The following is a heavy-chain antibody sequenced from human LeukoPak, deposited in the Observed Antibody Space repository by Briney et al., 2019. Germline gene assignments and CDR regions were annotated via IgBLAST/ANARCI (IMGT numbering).Heavy chain of an antibody. CDR1: GFTFSSYG. Sequence: GGSLRLSCAASGFTFSSYGMHWVRQAPGKGLEGGAVIWYDGSNKYYADSVKGRFTISRDNSKNTLYLQMNSLRAEDTAVYYCARDRGSSWYGYNWFDPWGQGALVTVSS. CDR2: IWYDGSNK. D-gene: IGHD6-13*01. V-gene: IGHV3-33*01. CDR3: ARDRGSSWYGYNWFDP. J-gene: IGHJ5*02.